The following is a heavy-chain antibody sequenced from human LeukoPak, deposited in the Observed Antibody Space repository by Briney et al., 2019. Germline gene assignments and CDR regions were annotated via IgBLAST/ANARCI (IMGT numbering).Heavy chain of an antibody. CDR2: INSDGSST. CDR1: GFTFSSSW. D-gene: IGHD3-3*01. CDR3: AREGRGGYYGFVQ. J-gene: IGHJ4*02. Sequence: GGSLRLSCAASGFTFSSSWMHWVRQAPGKGLVWVSRINSDGSSTIYADSVKGRFTISRDNAQNTLYLQMNSLRAEDTAVYYCAREGRGGYYGFVQWGQGTLVTVSS. V-gene: IGHV3-74*01.